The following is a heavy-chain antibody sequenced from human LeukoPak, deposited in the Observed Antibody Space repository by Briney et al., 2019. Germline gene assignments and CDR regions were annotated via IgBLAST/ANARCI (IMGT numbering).Heavy chain of an antibody. CDR2: ISGSGGST. CDR1: GFTFSSYA. CDR3: AKVSYYDFWSGPRSSWYFDL. D-gene: IGHD3-3*01. Sequence: PGGSLRLSCAASGFTFSSYAMSWVRQAPGKGLEWVSGISGSGGSTNYADSVKGRFTISRDNSKNTLYLQMNSLRAEDTAVYYCAKVSYYDFWSGPRSSWYFDLWGRGTLVTVSS. V-gene: IGHV3-23*01. J-gene: IGHJ2*01.